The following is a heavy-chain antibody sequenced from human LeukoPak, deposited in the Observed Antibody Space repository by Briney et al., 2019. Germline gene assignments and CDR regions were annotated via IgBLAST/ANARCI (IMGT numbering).Heavy chain of an antibody. CDR1: GYTLTELS. J-gene: IGHJ4*02. V-gene: IGHV1-24*01. D-gene: IGHD3-9*01. CDR2: FDPEDGET. CDR3: ARAPRRYFDWLPRLVTHSRTLYYFDY. Sequence: ASVKVSCKVSGYTLTELSMHWVRQAPGKGLEWMGGFDPEDGETIYAQKFQGRVTMTRNTSISTAYMELSSLRSEDTAVYYCARAPRRYFDWLPRLVTHSRTLYYFDYWGQGTLVTVSS.